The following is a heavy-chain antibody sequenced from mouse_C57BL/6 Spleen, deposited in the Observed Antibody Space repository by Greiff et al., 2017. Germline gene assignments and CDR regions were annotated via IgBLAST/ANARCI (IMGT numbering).Heavy chain of an antibody. V-gene: IGHV1-69*01. CDR1: GYTFTSYW. CDR2: IDPSDSYT. J-gene: IGHJ3*01. Sequence: QVQLQQPGAELVMPGASVKLSCKASGYTFTSYWMHWVKQRPGQGLEWIGEIDPSDSYTNYNQKFKGKSTLTVDKSSSTAYMQLSSLTSEDSAVYYCARREDGYLAWFAYWGQGTLVTVSA. CDR3: ARREDGYLAWFAY. D-gene: IGHD2-3*01.